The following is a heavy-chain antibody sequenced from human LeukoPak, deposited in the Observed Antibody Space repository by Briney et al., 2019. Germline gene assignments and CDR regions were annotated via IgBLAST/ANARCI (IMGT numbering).Heavy chain of an antibody. Sequence: PGGSLRPSCAASGFTISANFMSWVRQAPGKGLEWVSIMYSVGSTFYADSVKGRFTISRDPSKNSLDLQMNSLRAEDTAVYYCAREFQGSDYWGQGTLVTVSS. D-gene: IGHD1-26*01. V-gene: IGHV3-66*01. CDR2: MYSVGST. J-gene: IGHJ4*02. CDR1: GFTISANF. CDR3: AREFQGSDY.